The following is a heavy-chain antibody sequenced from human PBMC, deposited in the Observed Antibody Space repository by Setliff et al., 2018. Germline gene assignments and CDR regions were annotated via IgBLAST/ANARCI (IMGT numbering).Heavy chain of an antibody. J-gene: IGHJ4*02. CDR1: GYSLTRYY. V-gene: IGHV1-46*01. D-gene: IGHD3-22*01. Sequence: ASVKVSCKASGYSLTRYYMHWVRQAPGQGLEWMGIINPGGGSASYAEKFQGRVTMTRDTSTSTFYMEVNILRSDDTAIYYCARINFYVSSGYYYAPDYWGPGTLVTVSS. CDR3: ARINFYVSSGYYYAPDY. CDR2: INPGGGSA.